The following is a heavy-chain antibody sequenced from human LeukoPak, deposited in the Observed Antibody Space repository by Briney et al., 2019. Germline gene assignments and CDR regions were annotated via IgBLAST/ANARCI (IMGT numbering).Heavy chain of an antibody. Sequence: SETLSLTCTVSGGSISSYYWSWIRQPPGKGLEWIGYIYYSGSTNYNPSLKSRVTISVDTSKNQFSLKLSSVTAADTAVYYCAGRYSSSWYSYYYYGMDVWGRGTTVTVSS. CDR3: AGRYSSSWYSYYYYGMDV. V-gene: IGHV4-59*01. CDR1: GGSISSYY. CDR2: IYYSGST. D-gene: IGHD6-13*01. J-gene: IGHJ6*02.